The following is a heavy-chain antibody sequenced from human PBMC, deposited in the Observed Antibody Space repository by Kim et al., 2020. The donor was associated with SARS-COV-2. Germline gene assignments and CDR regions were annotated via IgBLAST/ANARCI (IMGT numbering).Heavy chain of an antibody. J-gene: IGHJ4*02. CDR1: GFTFSSYS. D-gene: IGHD5-12*01. V-gene: IGHV3-21*04. CDR3: ARDKGGYSGYEDY. Sequence: GGSLRLSCAASGFTFSSYSMNWVRQAPGKGLEWVSSISSSSSYIYYADSVKGRFTISRDNAKNSLYLQMNSLRAEDTAVYYCARDKGGYSGYEDYWGQGTLVTVSS. CDR2: ISSSSSYI.